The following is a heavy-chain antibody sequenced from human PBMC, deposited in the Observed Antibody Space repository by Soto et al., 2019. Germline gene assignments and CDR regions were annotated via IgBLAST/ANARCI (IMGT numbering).Heavy chain of an antibody. CDR3: VIYDYIWGTYRVRWAY. CDR1: GFPFSYSW. Sequence: EVQLMESGGGLVNPGGSLRLSCVASGFPFSYSWMSWVRQAPGKGLEWVARIKSETDGGTKDYAAPVEGRFTISRDDSKNTLDLQMNSLKTEDTAVYYCVIYDYIWGTYRVRWAYWGQGTLVTVSS. D-gene: IGHD3-16*02. V-gene: IGHV3-15*01. J-gene: IGHJ4*02. CDR2: IKSETDGGTK.